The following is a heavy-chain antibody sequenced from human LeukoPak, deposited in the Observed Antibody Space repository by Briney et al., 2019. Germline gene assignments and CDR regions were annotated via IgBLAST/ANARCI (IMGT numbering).Heavy chain of an antibody. J-gene: IGHJ4*02. CDR2: ISAYNGNT. Sequence: ASVKVSCKASGGTFSSYAISWVRQAPGQGLEWMGWISAYNGNTNYAQKLQGRVTMTTDTSTSTAYMELRSLRSDDTAVYYCARDTEPGIAVAGTSXWGQGTLVTVSS. V-gene: IGHV1-18*01. D-gene: IGHD6-19*01. CDR1: GGTFSSYA. CDR3: ARDTEPGIAVAGTSX.